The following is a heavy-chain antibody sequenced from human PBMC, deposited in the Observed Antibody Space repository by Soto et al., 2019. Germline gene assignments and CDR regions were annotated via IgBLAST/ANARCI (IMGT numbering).Heavy chain of an antibody. Sequence: QVQLVQSGAEVKKPGASVKVSCKASGYTFTGYYMHWVRQAPGQGLEWMGWINPNSGGTNYAQKFQGWVTMTRDTAISTADMELSRLRSDDTAVYYCARGDLYGSGYGMDVWGQGTTVTVSS. V-gene: IGHV1-2*04. J-gene: IGHJ6*02. D-gene: IGHD3-10*01. CDR1: GYTFTGYY. CDR3: ARGDLYGSGYGMDV. CDR2: INPNSGGT.